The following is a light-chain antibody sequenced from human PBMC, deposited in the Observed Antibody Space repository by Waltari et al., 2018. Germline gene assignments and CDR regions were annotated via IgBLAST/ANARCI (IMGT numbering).Light chain of an antibody. CDR2: AAS. J-gene: IGKJ3*01. CDR1: QSISTF. Sequence: DIQMTQSPSSLSASVGDRVTITCRASQSISTFLNWYQQRPWKAPELLIYAASSLQSGVPSGFSGSGSGTDFTLTISSLQPEDFATYYCQQSHSPPFTFGPGTKVDIK. CDR3: QQSHSPPFT. V-gene: IGKV1-39*01.